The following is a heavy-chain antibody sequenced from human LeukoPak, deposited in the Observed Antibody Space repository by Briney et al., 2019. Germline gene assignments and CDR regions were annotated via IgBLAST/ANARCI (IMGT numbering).Heavy chain of an antibody. V-gene: IGHV4-61*10. D-gene: IGHD1-26*01. J-gene: IGHJ3*02. CDR3: AKNLEIGAATRGAYDI. Sequence: SETLSLTCTVSGVYISSGGYYWSWIRQPAGTGLEWVGHISFSGTTNYNPSLKRRVAMSLDTSRNNFSLKLSSVTAADTAVYYCAKNLEIGAATRGAYDIWGQGTMVTVSS. CDR1: GVYISSGGYY. CDR2: ISFSGTT.